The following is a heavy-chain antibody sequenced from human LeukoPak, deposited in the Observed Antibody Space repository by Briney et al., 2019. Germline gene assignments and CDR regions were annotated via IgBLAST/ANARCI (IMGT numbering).Heavy chain of an antibody. CDR2: IIPIFGIA. CDR3: ARDPHDSSGYGSGAFGI. J-gene: IGHJ3*02. D-gene: IGHD3-22*01. V-gene: IGHV1-69*04. CDR1: GGTFSSYA. Sequence: VASVKVSCKASGGTFSSYAISWVRQAPGQGLEWMGRIIPIFGIANYAQKFQGRVTITADKSTSTAYMELSSLRSEDTAVYYCARDPHDSSGYGSGAFGIWGQGTMVTVSS.